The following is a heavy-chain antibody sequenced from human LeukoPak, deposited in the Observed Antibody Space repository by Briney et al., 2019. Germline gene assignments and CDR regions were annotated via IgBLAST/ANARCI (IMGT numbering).Heavy chain of an antibody. CDR2: IHPSGML. CDR1: GASLSSGDQY. D-gene: IGHD3-22*01. J-gene: IGHJ4*02. V-gene: IGHV4-31*03. CDR3: SRGLDSRKLGY. Sequence: SETLSLTCTVSGASLSSGDQYWNWIRQSPGKGLEWIGSIHPSGMLYNNPSLESRVTISIDTSKNQFSLNLNSVTAADTAVYLCSRGLDSRKLGYWGQGTLVTVSS.